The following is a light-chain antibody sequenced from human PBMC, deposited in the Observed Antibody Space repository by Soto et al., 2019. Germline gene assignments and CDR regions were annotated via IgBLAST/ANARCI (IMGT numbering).Light chain of an antibody. CDR3: CSYAGSNLHYV. Sequence: QSVLTQPRSVSGSPGQSVTISCFGTGSDVGGYNYVSWYQQHPGKAPQLMIYDVTKRPSGVPDRFSGSKSGNTASLTISGLQAEDEADYYCCSYAGSNLHYVLGLGTKVTVL. V-gene: IGLV2-11*01. J-gene: IGLJ1*01. CDR2: DVT. CDR1: GSDVGGYNY.